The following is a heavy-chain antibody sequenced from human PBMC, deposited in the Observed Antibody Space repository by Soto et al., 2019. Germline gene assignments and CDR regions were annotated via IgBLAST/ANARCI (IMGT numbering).Heavy chain of an antibody. CDR2: INAGNGNT. CDR3: ARSIVVVTALVY. D-gene: IGHD2-21*02. Sequence: ASVKVSCKASGYTFTSYAMHCVRQAPGQRIEWMGWINAGNGNTKYSQKFQGRVTITRDTSASTAYMELSSLRSEDTAVYYCARSIVVVTALVYWGQGTLVTVPS. CDR1: GYTFTSYA. J-gene: IGHJ4*02. V-gene: IGHV1-3*01.